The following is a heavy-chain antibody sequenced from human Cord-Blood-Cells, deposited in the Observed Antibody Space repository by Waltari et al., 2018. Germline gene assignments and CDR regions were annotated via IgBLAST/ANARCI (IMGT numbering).Heavy chain of an antibody. Sequence: QVQLQQWGAGLLKPSETLSLTCAVYGGSFSGYSWSWIRQPPGKVLEWIGEINHSGSTNYNPSLKSRVTISVDTSKNQFSLKLSSVTAADTAVYYCARGWGGHWYFDLWGRGTLVTVSS. D-gene: IGHD7-27*01. V-gene: IGHV4-34*01. CDR2: INHSGST. CDR3: ARGWGGHWYFDL. CDR1: GGSFSGYS. J-gene: IGHJ2*01.